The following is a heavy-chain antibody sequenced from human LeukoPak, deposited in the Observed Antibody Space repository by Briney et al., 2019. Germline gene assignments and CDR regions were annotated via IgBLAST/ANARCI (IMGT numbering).Heavy chain of an antibody. D-gene: IGHD1-26*01. V-gene: IGHV3-48*01. CDR1: GFTFSSYS. CDR3: AKGGKWDVTPFDY. Sequence: GGSLRLSCAVSGFTFSSYSMNWVRQAPGKGLEWVSYISSRSSTIYYADSVKGRFTISRDNSKNTLYLQVNSLRAEDTAVYYCAKGGKWDVTPFDYWGQGTLVTVSS. CDR2: ISSRSSTI. J-gene: IGHJ4*02.